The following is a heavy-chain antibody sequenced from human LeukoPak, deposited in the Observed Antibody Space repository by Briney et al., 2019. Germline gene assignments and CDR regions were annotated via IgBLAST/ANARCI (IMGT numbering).Heavy chain of an antibody. Sequence: ASVTVSCKASGYTFTGYYMHWVRQAPGQGLEWMGWINPNSGGTNYAQEFQGRVTMTRDTSISTAYMELSRLRSDDTAVYYCARDGAAAGTGDYWGQGTLVTVSS. CDR1: GYTFTGYY. CDR3: ARDGAAAGTGDY. J-gene: IGHJ4*02. V-gene: IGHV1-2*02. D-gene: IGHD6-13*01. CDR2: INPNSGGT.